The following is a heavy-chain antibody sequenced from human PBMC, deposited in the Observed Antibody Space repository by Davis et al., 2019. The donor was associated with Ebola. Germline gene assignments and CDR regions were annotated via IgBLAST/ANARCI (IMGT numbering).Heavy chain of an antibody. CDR2: ISGDGGTT. J-gene: IGHJ4*02. D-gene: IGHD3-22*01. CDR1: GFTLRPYA. CDR3: AKAQVIVVVLGYFDY. Sequence: PGGSLRLSCVVSGFTLRPYAMSWVRQAPGKGLEWVAVISGDGGTTSYADSVKGRFTISRDNSKNTLYLQMNSLRAEDTAVYYCAKAQVIVVVLGYFDYWGQGTLVTVSS. V-gene: IGHV3-23*01.